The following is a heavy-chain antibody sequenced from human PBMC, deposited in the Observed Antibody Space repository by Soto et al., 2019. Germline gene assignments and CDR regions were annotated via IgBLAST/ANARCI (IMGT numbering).Heavy chain of an antibody. J-gene: IGHJ5*02. CDR3: ASRVGIRSTPRGVNWFGP. CDR2: IYYSGST. D-gene: IGHD1-20*01. CDR1: GGSISSSSYY. Sequence: SETLSLTCTVSGGSISSSSYYWGWIRQPPGKGLEWIGSIYYSGSTYYNPSLKSRVTISVDTSKNQFSLKLSSVTAADTPVYYCASRVGIRSTPRGVNWFGPCDQGTMGTVSS. V-gene: IGHV4-39*01.